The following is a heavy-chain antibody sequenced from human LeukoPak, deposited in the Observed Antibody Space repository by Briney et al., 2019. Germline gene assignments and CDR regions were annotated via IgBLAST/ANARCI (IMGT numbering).Heavy chain of an antibody. V-gene: IGHV3-23*01. CDR2: ISGSGGST. D-gene: IGHD6-13*01. Sequence: GGSLRVSCAAPGYTFSSYAMSWVRQAPGKGLEWVSAISGSGGSTYYADSVKGRFTISRDNSKNTLYLQMNSLRAEDTAVYYCAKSTSWGIAAAGGYWGQGTLVTVSS. CDR3: AKSTSWGIAAAGGY. J-gene: IGHJ4*02. CDR1: GYTFSSYA.